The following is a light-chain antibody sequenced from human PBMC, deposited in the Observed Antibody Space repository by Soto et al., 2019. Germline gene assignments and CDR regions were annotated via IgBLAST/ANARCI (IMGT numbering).Light chain of an antibody. J-gene: IGKJ5*01. CDR3: QQYYSTPPT. V-gene: IGKV4-1*01. CDR2: WAS. CDR1: QSVLYSSNNKNY. Sequence: DIVMTQSPDSLAVSLGERATINCMSSQSVLYSSNNKNYLAWYQQKPGQPPKLLIYWASTRESGGPDRFSGSGSGTDFTLTISSLQAEDVAVYYCQQYYSTPPTFGQGTRLEIK.